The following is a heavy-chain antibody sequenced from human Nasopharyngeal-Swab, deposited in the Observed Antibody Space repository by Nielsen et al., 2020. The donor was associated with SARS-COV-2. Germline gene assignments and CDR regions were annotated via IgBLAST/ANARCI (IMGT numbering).Heavy chain of an antibody. CDR2: ISYDGSNK. CDR3: AKYLGSGSYQAFCDY. D-gene: IGHD1-26*01. V-gene: IGHV3-33*03. Sequence: GGSLRLSCAASGFTFSSYGMHWVRQAPGKGLEWVAVISYDGSNKYYADSVKGRFTISRDNSKNTVYLQMNSLRAEDTAVYYCAKYLGSGSYQAFCDYWGHGTLVTASS. J-gene: IGHJ4*01. CDR1: GFTFSSYG.